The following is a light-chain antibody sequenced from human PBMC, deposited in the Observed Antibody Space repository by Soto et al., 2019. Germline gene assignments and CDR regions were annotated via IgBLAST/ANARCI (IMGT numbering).Light chain of an antibody. J-gene: IGLJ1*01. CDR3: RSYDCTLGGFYV. CDR1: SSNIGAGYD. CDR2: GNS. Sequence: QSVLTQPPSVSGAPGQRVTISCTGSSSNIGAGYDVHWYQQLPGTAPKLLIYGNSNRPSGVPDRFSGSKSGTSASLAITGLQSKYXVFFYRRSYDCTLGGFYVFGPGT. V-gene: IGLV1-40*01.